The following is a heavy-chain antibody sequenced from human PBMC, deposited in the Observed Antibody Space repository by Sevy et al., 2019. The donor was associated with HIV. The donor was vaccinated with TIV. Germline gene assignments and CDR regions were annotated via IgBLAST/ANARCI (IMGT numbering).Heavy chain of an antibody. CDR3: AKDIDTAMVATNYYYYGMDV. CDR1: GFTFDDYA. J-gene: IGHJ6*02. CDR2: ISWDGGST. V-gene: IGHV3-43D*04. Sequence: GGSLRLSCAASGFTFDDYAMHWVRQAPGKGLEWVSLISWDGGSTYYADSVKGRFTISRDNSKNSLYLKMNSLRAEDTALYYCAKDIDTAMVATNYYYYGMDVWGQGTTVTVSS. D-gene: IGHD5-18*01.